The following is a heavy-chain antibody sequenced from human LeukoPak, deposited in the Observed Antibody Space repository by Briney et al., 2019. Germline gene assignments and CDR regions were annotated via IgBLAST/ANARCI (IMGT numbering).Heavy chain of an antibody. V-gene: IGHV3-7*01. CDR1: GFMFTDSW. Sequence: GGSLRLSCAASGFMFTDSWMAWVRQAPGKGLEWLANIKQDGSEKYYVDSVKGRFTISRDNAKNSLYLQMNSLRAEDTAVYYCARAPYSSGWYYWFDPRGQGTLVTVSS. CDR3: ARAPYSSGWYYWFDP. D-gene: IGHD6-19*01. J-gene: IGHJ5*02. CDR2: IKQDGSEK.